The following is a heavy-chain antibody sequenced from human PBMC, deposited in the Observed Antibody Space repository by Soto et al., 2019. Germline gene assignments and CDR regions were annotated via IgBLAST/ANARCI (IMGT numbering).Heavy chain of an antibody. D-gene: IGHD3-3*01. CDR3: AKDELRFLVNWFDP. J-gene: IGHJ5*02. CDR2: ISGSGGST. CDR1: GFTFSSYA. Sequence: PGGSLRLSCAASGFTFSSYAMSWVRQAPGKGPEWVSAISGSGGSTYYADSVKGRFTISRDNSKNTLYLQMNSLRAEDTAVYYCAKDELRFLVNWFDPWGQGTLVTVSS. V-gene: IGHV3-23*01.